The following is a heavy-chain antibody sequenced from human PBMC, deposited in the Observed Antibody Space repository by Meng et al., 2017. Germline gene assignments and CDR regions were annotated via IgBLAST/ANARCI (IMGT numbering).Heavy chain of an antibody. J-gene: IGHJ4*02. CDR3: ARGRLRAYGSGSPEDY. D-gene: IGHD3-10*01. CDR1: GGSFSGYY. Sequence: VQLQQGGAGLLKPSETLSLTCAVYGGSFSGYYWSWIRQPPGKGLEWIGEINHSGSTNYNPSLKSRVTISVDTSKNQFSLKLSSVTAADTAVYYCARGRLRAYGSGSPEDYWGQGTLVTVSS. V-gene: IGHV4-34*01. CDR2: INHSGST.